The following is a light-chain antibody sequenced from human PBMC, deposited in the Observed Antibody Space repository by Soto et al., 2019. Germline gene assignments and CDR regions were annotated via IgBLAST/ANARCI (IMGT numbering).Light chain of an antibody. CDR1: QSLLHSNGYNY. V-gene: IGKV2-28*01. J-gene: IGKJ4*01. CDR3: MQVLQTPFT. Sequence: DIVLTQSTLSLPVTPGEPASISCRSSQSLLHSNGYNYLAWLLQKAGQSSQLLIYLASSRASGVPDRFSGSGSGTDFTLKISRVEAEDVGVYYCMQVLQTPFTFGGGTKVDIK. CDR2: LAS.